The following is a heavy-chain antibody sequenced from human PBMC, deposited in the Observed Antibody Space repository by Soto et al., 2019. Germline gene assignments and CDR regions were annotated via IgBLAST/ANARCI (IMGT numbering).Heavy chain of an antibody. CDR3: ANLNWNYGRYYYYGMDV. V-gene: IGHV3-30*18. D-gene: IGHD1-7*01. CDR2: ISYDGSNK. J-gene: IGHJ6*02. Sequence: PGGSLRLSCAASGFTFSSYGMHWVRQAPGKGLEWVAVISYDGSNKYYADSVKGRFTISRDNSKNTLYLQMNSLRAEDTAVYYCANLNWNYGRYYYYGMDVWGQGTTVTVSS. CDR1: GFTFSSYG.